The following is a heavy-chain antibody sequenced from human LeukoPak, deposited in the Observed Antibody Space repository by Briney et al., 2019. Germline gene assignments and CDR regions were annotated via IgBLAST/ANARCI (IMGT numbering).Heavy chain of an antibody. D-gene: IGHD3-10*01. V-gene: IGHV1-24*01. CDR3: ATGVLLWFGELSTNDY. CDR1: RYTLTELS. Sequence: GASVKVSCKVSRYTLTELSMHWVRQAPGKGLEWMGGFDPEDGETIYAQKFQGRVTMTEDTSTDTAYMELSSLRSEDTAVYYCATGVLLWFGELSTNDYWGQGTLVTVSS. J-gene: IGHJ4*02. CDR2: FDPEDGET.